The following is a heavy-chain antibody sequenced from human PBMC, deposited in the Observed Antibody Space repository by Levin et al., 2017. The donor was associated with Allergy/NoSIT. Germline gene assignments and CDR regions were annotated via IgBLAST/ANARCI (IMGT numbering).Heavy chain of an antibody. J-gene: IGHJ4*02. CDR2: MNPNSGNT. V-gene: IGHV1-8*01. D-gene: IGHD2-8*02. CDR3: ARGLWARDSVLVVYAIGSDY. CDR1: GYTFTSYD. Sequence: ASVKVSCKASGYTFTSYDINWVRQATGQGLEWMGWMNPNSGNTGYAQKFQGRVTMTRNTSISTAYMELSSLRSEDTAVYYCARGLWARDSVLVVYAIGSDYWGQGTLVTVSS.